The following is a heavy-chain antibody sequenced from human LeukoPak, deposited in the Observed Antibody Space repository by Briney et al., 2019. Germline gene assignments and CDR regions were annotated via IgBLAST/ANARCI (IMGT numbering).Heavy chain of an antibody. CDR2: INPSGGST. D-gene: IGHD4-17*01. CDR1: GYTFTSYY. CDR3: ARDDGDDAFDI. Sequence: ASVKVSCKASGYTFTSYYMHWVRQAPGQGLEWMGIINPSGGSTSYAQKFQGRVTMTRDTSTSTVYMELSRLRSDDTAVYYCARDDGDDAFDIWGQGTMVTVSS. V-gene: IGHV1-46*01. J-gene: IGHJ3*02.